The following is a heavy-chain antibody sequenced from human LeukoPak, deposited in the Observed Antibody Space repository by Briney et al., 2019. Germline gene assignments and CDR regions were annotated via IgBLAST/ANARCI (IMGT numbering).Heavy chain of an antibody. V-gene: IGHV4-4*07. J-gene: IGHJ4*02. CDR3: ARDHSYYDFWSGYSDY. CDR2: IYTSGST. Sequence: SETLSLTCTVSGGSISSYYWSWVRQPAGKGLEWIGRIYTSGSTNYNPSLKSRVTMSVDTSNNQFSLKLSSVTAGDTAVYYCARDHSYYDFWSGYSDYWGQGTLVTVSS. D-gene: IGHD3-3*01. CDR1: GGSISSYY.